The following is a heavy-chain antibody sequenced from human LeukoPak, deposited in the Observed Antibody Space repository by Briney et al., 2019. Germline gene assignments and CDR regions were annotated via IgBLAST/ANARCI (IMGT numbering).Heavy chain of an antibody. V-gene: IGHV3-74*01. CDR1: GFTFSNYW. J-gene: IGHJ4*02. Sequence: PGGSLRHSCAAYGFTFSNYWMQWVRQVPGKVLVWGSRINEDGSATFYADSEKGRFTISRDNSKNTLYLQMNSLRAEATAVYYCAMCTTVTTSGRHVWGQETLVTVSS. CDR3: AMCTTVTTSGRHV. CDR2: INEDGSAT. D-gene: IGHD4-17*01.